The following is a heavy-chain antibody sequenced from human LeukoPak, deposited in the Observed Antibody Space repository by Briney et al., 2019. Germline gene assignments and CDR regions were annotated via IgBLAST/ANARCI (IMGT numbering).Heavy chain of an antibody. V-gene: IGHV4-39*01. CDR2: ISYSGST. CDR1: GGSISISSYS. J-gene: IGHJ1*01. D-gene: IGHD2-21*02. CDR3: ASLSIVVVTARYFQH. Sequence: PSETLSLTCTVSGGSISISSYSWGWIRQPPGKGLEWIGSISYSGSTYYNPSLKSRVTISVDTSKNQFSLKLSSVTAADTAVYYCASLSIVVVTARYFQHWGQGTLVTVSS.